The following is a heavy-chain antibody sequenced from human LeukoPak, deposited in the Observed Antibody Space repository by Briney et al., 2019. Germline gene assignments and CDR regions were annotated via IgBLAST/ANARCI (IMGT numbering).Heavy chain of an antibody. V-gene: IGHV3-23*01. Sequence: PGRSLRLSCAASGFTFSSYAMSWVRQAPGKGLEWVSAISGSGGSTYYADSVKGRFTISRDNSKNTLYLQMNSLRAEDTAVYYCAKGLGYCSSTSCYSNAFDIWGQGTMVTVSS. D-gene: IGHD2-2*01. J-gene: IGHJ3*02. CDR3: AKGLGYCSSTSCYSNAFDI. CDR2: ISGSGGST. CDR1: GFTFSSYA.